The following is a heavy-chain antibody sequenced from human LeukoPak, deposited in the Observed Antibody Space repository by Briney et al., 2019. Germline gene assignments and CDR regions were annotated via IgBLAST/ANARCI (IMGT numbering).Heavy chain of an antibody. V-gene: IGHV4-4*07. CDR3: AREDSGSYYNYYYFYMDV. CDR1: GGSFSSYF. D-gene: IGHD3-10*01. CDR2: IYPSGNT. J-gene: IGHJ6*03. Sequence: SETLSLTCSVSGGSFSSYFWSWVRHPAGKGLEWIGRIYPSGNTNYNPSLKSRVTLSVDTSKTQFSLRLSSVTAADTAVYYCAREDSGSYYNYYYFYMDVWGKGTTVTISS.